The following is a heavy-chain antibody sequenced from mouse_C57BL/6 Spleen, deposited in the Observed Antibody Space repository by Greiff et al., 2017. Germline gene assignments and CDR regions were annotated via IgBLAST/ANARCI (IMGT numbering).Heavy chain of an antibody. J-gene: IGHJ2*01. Sequence: EVMLVESGGGLVQPGGSMKLSCVASGFTFSNYWMNWVRQSPEKGLEWVAQIRLKSDNYATHYAESVKGRFTISRDDSKSSVYLKMNNLRAEDTGIYYCTDYNYFDDWGQGTTLTVSS. CDR2: IRLKSDNYAT. V-gene: IGHV6-3*01. CDR3: TDYNYFDD. D-gene: IGHD2-12*01. CDR1: GFTFSNYW.